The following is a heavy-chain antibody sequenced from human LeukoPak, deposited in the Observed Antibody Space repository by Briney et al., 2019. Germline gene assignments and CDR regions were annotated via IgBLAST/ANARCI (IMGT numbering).Heavy chain of an antibody. D-gene: IGHD3-22*01. CDR1: GFTFSSYA. CDR3: ARDSSGYYHKNAFDI. CDR2: ISYDGSNK. J-gene: IGHJ3*02. Sequence: GRSLRLSCAASGFTFSSYAMHWVRQAPGKGLEWVAVISYDGSNKYYADSVKGRFTISRDNSKNTLYLQMNSLRAEGTAVYYCARDSSGYYHKNAFDIWGQGTMVTVSS. V-gene: IGHV3-30-3*01.